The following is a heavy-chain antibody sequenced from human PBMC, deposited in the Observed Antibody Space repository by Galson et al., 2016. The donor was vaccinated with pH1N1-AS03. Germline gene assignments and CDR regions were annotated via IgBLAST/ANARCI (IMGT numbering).Heavy chain of an antibody. J-gene: IGHJ4*02. V-gene: IGHV4-4*07. D-gene: IGHD3-16*01. CDR3: ARDELWGRHDHLFHY. CDR2: MDPTGRR. CDR1: GGSLSGYF. Sequence: ETLSLTCRVSGGSLSGYFWTWIRQPAGKGLEWIGRMDPTGRRNYKSSLESRVSMSVDTSKNEISLRLTSVTAADTAVYYCARDELWGRHDHLFHYWGQGALVTVSS.